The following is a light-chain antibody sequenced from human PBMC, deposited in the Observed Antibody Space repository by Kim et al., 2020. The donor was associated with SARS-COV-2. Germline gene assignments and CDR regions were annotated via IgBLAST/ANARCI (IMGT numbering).Light chain of an antibody. CDR2: KAS. CDR3: QQYNSPWT. J-gene: IGKJ1*01. CDR1: QSLGGW. Sequence: DIQMTQSPSTLSASVGDRVTITCRASQSLGGWLAWYQQRPGEAPKLLIYKASTLESGVPSRFSGSGSGTEFTLTISSLQPEDFATYYCQQYNSPWTFGQGTKVEIK. V-gene: IGKV1-5*03.